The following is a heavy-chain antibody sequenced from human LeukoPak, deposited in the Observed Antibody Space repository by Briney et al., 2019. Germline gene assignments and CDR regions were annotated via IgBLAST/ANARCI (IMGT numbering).Heavy chain of an antibody. CDR1: GYTFTSYD. D-gene: IGHD3-10*01. J-gene: IGHJ5*01. Sequence: ASVKVSCKASGYTFTSYDINWVRQATGQGLEWMAAMNPNSGNTDYAQNFKGRVTMTRNTSISTAYMELSSLRSKDTAVYYCARGYYYGSGTRGAWFDSWGQGTLVTVSS. CDR3: ARGYYYGSGTRGAWFDS. CDR2: MNPNSGNT. V-gene: IGHV1-8*01.